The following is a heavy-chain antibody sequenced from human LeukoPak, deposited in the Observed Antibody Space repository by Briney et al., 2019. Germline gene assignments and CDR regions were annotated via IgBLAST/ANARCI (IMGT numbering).Heavy chain of an antibody. CDR2: ISSSSSYI. D-gene: IGHD3-22*01. V-gene: IGHV3-21*01. Sequence: GSLRLSCAASGFTFSSYSMNWVRQAPGKGLEWVSSISSSSSYIYYADSVKGRFAISRDNAKNSLYLQMNSLRAEDTAVYYCARGIHYYDSSGSYYYFDYWGQGTLVTVSS. CDR3: ARGIHYYDSSGSYYYFDY. J-gene: IGHJ4*02. CDR1: GFTFSSYS.